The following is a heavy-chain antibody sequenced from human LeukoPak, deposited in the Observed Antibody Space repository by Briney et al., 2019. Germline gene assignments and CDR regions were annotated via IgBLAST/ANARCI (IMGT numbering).Heavy chain of an antibody. CDR1: GDSITSYY. CDR3: ARVGPPRAFDY. Sequence: PSETLSLTSTVSGDSITSYYWSWIRQPAGKGLEWIGRIYTSGSTNYNPSLKSRVTISVDTSKNQFSLKLSSVTAADTAVYYCARVGPPRAFDYWGQGTLVTVSS. J-gene: IGHJ4*02. V-gene: IGHV4-4*07. D-gene: IGHD1-14*01. CDR2: IYTSGST.